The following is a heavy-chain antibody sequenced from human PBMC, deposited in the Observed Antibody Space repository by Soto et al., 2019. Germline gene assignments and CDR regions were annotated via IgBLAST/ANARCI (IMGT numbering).Heavy chain of an antibody. D-gene: IGHD2-2*02. CDR3: ARALQSAPQSCSSGSCYRGYYYYAMDV. Sequence: ASVKVSCKTSGYTFTRYFIHWVRQAPGQGLEWMGIINPISGGASYAQKFLGRVTMTKDTSTSTVYMEVRGLRSEDTAVYDGARALQSAPQSCSSGSCYRGYYYYAMDVWGQGTAVTVSS. CDR1: GYTFTRYF. CDR2: INPISGGA. V-gene: IGHV1-46*01. J-gene: IGHJ6*02.